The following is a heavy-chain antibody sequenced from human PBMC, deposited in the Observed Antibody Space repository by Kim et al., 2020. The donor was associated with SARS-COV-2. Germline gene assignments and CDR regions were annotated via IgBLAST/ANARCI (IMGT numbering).Heavy chain of an antibody. Sequence: GGSLRLSCAASGFTFSNAWMSWVRQAPGKGMEWDGRIKSKTDGGTTDYAAPEKGRFTISRDDSKNTLYLQMNSLKTEDTAVYYCTTDSSGYYGGGLDYFDNWGQGTLVTVSS. J-gene: IGHJ4*02. CDR1: GFTFSNAW. CDR3: TTDSSGYYGGGLDYFDN. V-gene: IGHV3-15*01. CDR2: IKSKTDGGTT. D-gene: IGHD3-22*01.